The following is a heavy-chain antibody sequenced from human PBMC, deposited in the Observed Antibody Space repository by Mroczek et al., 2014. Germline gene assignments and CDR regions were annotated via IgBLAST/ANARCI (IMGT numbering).Heavy chain of an antibody. CDR2: INHSGST. J-gene: IGHJ4*03. V-gene: IGHV4-34*01. CDR1: GGSFSGYY. CDR3: ARTYLCIYGLGGFIRFYLDY. D-gene: IGHD3-16*01. Sequence: QVQLQQWGAGLLKPSETLSLTCAVYGGSFSGYYWSWIRQPPGKGLEWIGEINHSGSTNYNPSLKSRVTISVDTSKNQFSLKLSSVTAADTAVYYCARTYLCIYGLGGFIRFYLDYVGPGTLVTVSS.